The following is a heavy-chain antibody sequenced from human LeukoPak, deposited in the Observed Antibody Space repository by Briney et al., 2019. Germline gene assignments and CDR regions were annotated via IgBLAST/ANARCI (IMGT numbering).Heavy chain of an antibody. V-gene: IGHV1-18*01. J-gene: IGHJ3*02. CDR3: ARDQWLPPNDAFDT. D-gene: IGHD6-19*01. Sequence: ASVKVSCKASGYTFTSYGISWVRQAPGQGLEWMGWISAYNGNTNYAQKLQGRVTMTTDTSTSTAYMELRSLRSDDTAVYYCARDQWLPPNDAFDTWGQGTMVTVSS. CDR1: GYTFTSYG. CDR2: ISAYNGNT.